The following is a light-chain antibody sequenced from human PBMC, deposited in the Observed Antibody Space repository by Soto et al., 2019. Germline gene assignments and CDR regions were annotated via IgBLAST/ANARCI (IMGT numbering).Light chain of an antibody. Sequence: DIQMNQSPSSVSASVGDRVTITCRASQGINRWLAWYQQKLGKAPKLLSFDASSLQSGVPSRFSGSGSGTDFTLTIISLQHEDFATYYFQQANSFPLTFGGGTKVEIK. J-gene: IGKJ4*01. CDR3: QQANSFPLT. CDR1: QGINRW. CDR2: DAS. V-gene: IGKV1D-12*01.